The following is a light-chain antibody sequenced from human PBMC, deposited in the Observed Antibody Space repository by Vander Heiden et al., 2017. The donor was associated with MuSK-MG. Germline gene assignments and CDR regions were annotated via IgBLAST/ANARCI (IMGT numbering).Light chain of an antibody. V-gene: IGKV1-5*01. CDR2: DAS. Sequence: DSQMTQSPSTLSASVGDRVTITCRASQSISSWLAWYQQKPGKAPKLLIYDASSWESGVPSRFSGSGSGTEFTLTSSSLQPDDFANYYCQQYNSYYTFGQGTKLEIK. J-gene: IGKJ2*01. CDR3: QQYNSYYT. CDR1: QSISSW.